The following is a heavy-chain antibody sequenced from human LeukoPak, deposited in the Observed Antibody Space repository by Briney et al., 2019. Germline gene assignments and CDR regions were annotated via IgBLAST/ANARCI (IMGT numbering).Heavy chain of an antibody. V-gene: IGHV1-18*01. CDR3: AREGVTIIVVAETGPDY. Sequence: GAAVKVSCKASGYTFTSYGISWVRQAPGQGGERMGWISAYNGNTNYAQKLQGRGTITTDTYTSTAYMELRSMRSDDTAVYYCAREGVTIIVVAETGPDYWGQGTLVTVSS. CDR1: GYTFTSYG. J-gene: IGHJ4*02. CDR2: ISAYNGNT. D-gene: IGHD3-22*01.